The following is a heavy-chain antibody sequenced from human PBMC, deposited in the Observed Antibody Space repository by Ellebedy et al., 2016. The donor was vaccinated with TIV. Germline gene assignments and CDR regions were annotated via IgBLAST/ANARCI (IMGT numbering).Heavy chain of an antibody. CDR3: ASPLRAYSSSPTPGYYGMDV. CDR2: IIPIIGIA. J-gene: IGHJ6*02. V-gene: IGHV1-69*04. D-gene: IGHD6-6*01. Sequence: SVKVSCKASGCTFSSYAINWVRQSPGQGLEWMGRIIPIIGIANYAQKFQGRVTITADKSTSTAYMELSSLRSEDTTVDYCASPLRAYSSSPTPGYYGMDVWGQGTTVTVSS. CDR1: GCTFSSYA.